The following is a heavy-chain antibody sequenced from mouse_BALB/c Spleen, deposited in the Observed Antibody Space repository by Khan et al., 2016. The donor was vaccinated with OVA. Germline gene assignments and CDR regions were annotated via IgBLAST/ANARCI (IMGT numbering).Heavy chain of an antibody. V-gene: IGHV5-6*01. CDR1: GFTFSTYG. D-gene: IGHD1-1*01. CDR2: ISSGGTYT. Sequence: EVELVESGGDLVKPGGSLKLSCAASGFTFSTYGMSWVRQTPDKRLEWVATISSGGTYTYYPDSVKGRFTISRDTAKNTPYLQMSSLRSEDTAMYYCARHRVGVMDYWGQGTSVTVSS. CDR3: ARHRVGVMDY. J-gene: IGHJ4*01.